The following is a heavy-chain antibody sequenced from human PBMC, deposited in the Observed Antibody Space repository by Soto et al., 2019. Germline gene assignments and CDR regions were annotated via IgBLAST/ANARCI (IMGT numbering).Heavy chain of an antibody. J-gene: IGHJ6*02. CDR3: ARQYSNYENYYYYYGMDV. V-gene: IGHV4-39*01. Sequence: SETLSLTCTVSGGSISSSSYYWGWIRQPPGKGLEWIGSIYYSGSTYYNPSLKSRVTISVDTSKNQFSLKLSSVTAADTAVYYCARQYSNYENYYYYYGMDVWGQGTTVTVSS. D-gene: IGHD4-4*01. CDR1: GGSISSSSYY. CDR2: IYYSGST.